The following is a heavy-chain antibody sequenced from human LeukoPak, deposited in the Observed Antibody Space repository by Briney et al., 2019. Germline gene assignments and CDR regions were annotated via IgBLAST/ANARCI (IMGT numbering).Heavy chain of an antibody. CDR2: IIPNNGGT. J-gene: IGHJ4*02. V-gene: IGHV1-2*02. D-gene: IGHD1-1*01. CDR3: ARANENYFDY. Sequence: GASVKVSCKASGYTFTGYYMHWVRQAPGQRLEWMGWIIPNNGGTNYAQKFQGRVTMTRDTSISTAFMELSRLRSDDTAIYYCARANENYFDYWGQGTLVTVSS. CDR1: GYTFTGYY.